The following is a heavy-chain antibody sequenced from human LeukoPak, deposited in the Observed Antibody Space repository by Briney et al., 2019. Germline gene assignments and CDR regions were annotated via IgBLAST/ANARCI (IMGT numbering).Heavy chain of an antibody. CDR2: IDYSGSA. Sequence: SETLSLTCTVSGGSISSYYWSWIQQPPGKGPEWIGFIDYSGSANYSPSLKTRITMSIDTSKNQFSLKLSSVTAADTAVYYCARDQAGAGGAFDIWGQGTMVTVSS. CDR3: ARDQAGAGGAFDI. D-gene: IGHD3-16*01. J-gene: IGHJ3*02. CDR1: GGSISSYY. V-gene: IGHV4-59*01.